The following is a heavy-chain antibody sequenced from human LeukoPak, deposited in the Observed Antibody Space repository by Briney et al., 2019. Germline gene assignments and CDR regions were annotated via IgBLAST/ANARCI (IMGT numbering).Heavy chain of an antibody. CDR2: TRNKASSYTT. J-gene: IGHJ3*02. V-gene: IGHV3-72*01. Sequence: PGGSLRLSCAASGFTFSSYSMNWVRQAPGKGLEWVGRTRNKASSYTTEYAASVKGRFSISRDDSKNSLYLQMNSLKTEDTAVYYCVREVSDDTSGYYHEGALDIWGQGTMVTVSS. CDR3: VREVSDDTSGYYHEGALDI. CDR1: GFTFSSYS. D-gene: IGHD3-22*01.